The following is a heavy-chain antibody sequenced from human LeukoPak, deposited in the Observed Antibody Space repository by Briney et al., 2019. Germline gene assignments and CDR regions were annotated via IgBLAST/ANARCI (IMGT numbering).Heavy chain of an antibody. CDR3: ARGSTIFVPLAYYYGMDV. Sequence: SETLSLTCAVYGGSFSGYYWSWIRQPPGKGLEWIGEINHSGSTNYNPSLKSRVTISVDTSKNQFSLKLSSVTAADTAVYYCARGSTIFVPLAYYYGMDVWGQGTTVTVSS. V-gene: IGHV4-34*01. J-gene: IGHJ6*02. CDR1: GGSFSGYY. CDR2: INHSGST. D-gene: IGHD3-3*01.